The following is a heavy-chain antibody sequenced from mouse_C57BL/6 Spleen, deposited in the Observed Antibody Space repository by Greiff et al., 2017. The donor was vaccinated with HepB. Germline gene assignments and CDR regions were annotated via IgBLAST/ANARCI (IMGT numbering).Heavy chain of an antibody. D-gene: IGHD2-2*01. J-gene: IGHJ2*01. Sequence: VHVKQSGPELVKPGASVKISCKASGYSFTDYNMNWVKQSNGKSLEWIGVINPNYGTTSYNQKFKGKATLTVDQSSSTAYMQLNSLTSEDSAVYYCARSGDWLYYFDYWGQGTTLTVSS. CDR2: INPNYGTT. CDR1: GYSFTDYN. V-gene: IGHV1-39*01. CDR3: ARSGDWLYYFDY.